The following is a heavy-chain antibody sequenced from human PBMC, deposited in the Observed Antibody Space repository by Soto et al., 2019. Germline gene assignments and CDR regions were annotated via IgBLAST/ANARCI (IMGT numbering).Heavy chain of an antibody. CDR3: ATTVDGRSGYPSYYYYYMDV. D-gene: IGHD3-3*01. J-gene: IGHJ6*03. CDR1: GYTLTELS. Sequence: ASVKVSCNVSGYTLTELSMHWVRQAPGKGLEWMGGFDPEDGETIYAQKFQGRVTMTEDTSTDTAYMELSSLRSEDTAVYYCATTVDGRSGYPSYYYYYMDVWGKGTTVTVSS. V-gene: IGHV1-24*01. CDR2: FDPEDGET.